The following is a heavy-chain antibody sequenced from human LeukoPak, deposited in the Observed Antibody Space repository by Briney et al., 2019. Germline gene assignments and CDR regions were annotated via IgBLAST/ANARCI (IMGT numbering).Heavy chain of an antibody. V-gene: IGHV3-30*02. J-gene: IGHJ4*02. CDR1: GFTFSSYG. CDR2: IRYDGSNK. Sequence: GGSLRLSCAASGFTFSSYGMHWVRQAPGKGLEWVAFIRYDGSNKYYADSVKGRFTISRDNSKNTLYLQMNSLRAGDTAVYYCAKFSDYSNPLDYWGQGTLVTVSS. D-gene: IGHD4-11*01. CDR3: AKFSDYSNPLDY.